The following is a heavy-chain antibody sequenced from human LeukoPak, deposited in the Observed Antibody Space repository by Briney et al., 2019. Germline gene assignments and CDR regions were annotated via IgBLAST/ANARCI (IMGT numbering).Heavy chain of an antibody. D-gene: IGHD6-19*01. CDR1: GGSIGSSSYY. CDR3: ARHQWHYYYYMGV. J-gene: IGHJ6*03. Sequence: PSEILSLTCTVSGGSIGSSSYYWGWIRQPPGKGLEWIGSIYYSGDTYYNPSLKSRRVTISVDTSKNQFSLRLSSVTAADTAVYYCARHQWHYYYYMGVWGKGSTVTVSS. CDR2: IYYSGDT. V-gene: IGHV4-39*01.